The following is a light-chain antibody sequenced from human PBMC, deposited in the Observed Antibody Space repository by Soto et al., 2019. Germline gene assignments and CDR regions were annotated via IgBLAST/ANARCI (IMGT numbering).Light chain of an antibody. J-gene: IGLJ1*01. V-gene: IGLV2-11*01. CDR1: SSDVGGYNY. CDR2: DVK. Sequence: QSALPQPRSVSGSPGQSVTLSCTGTSSDVGGYNYVTWYQQYPGKAPKDMIYDVKTRPSEVPDRFSGSKSGNTASLTISGLQAEDEADYYCCSYAGDYTFVFGTGTKLTVL. CDR3: CSYAGDYTFV.